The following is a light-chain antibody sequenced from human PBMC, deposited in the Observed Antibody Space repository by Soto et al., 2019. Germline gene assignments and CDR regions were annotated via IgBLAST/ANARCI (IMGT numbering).Light chain of an antibody. CDR1: SSDFGVYNY. V-gene: IGLV2-14*04. J-gene: IGLJ1*01. Sequence: GPKITISCRGTSSDFGVYNYVSWYQQHPGKAPKLMIYDVSNRPSGVSNRFSGSKSGNTASLTISGLQAEDEADYYCSSYTSSSTLLFGTGT. CDR3: SSYTSSSTLL. CDR2: DVS.